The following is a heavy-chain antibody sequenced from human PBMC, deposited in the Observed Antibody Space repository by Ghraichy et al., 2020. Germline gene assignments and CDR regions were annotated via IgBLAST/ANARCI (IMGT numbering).Heavy chain of an antibody. D-gene: IGHD4-17*01. Sequence: SQTLSLTCAISGDSVFSNSVAWNWIRQSPSRGLEWLGRTTYRSKWYNDYALSVKSRITIKPDTYKNQFSLKLSSVTAADTAVYYCARSEATTVTPQGPCVFDLWGRGTLVTVSS. V-gene: IGHV6-1*01. CDR3: ARSEATTVTPQGPCVFDL. J-gene: IGHJ2*01. CDR1: GDSVFSNSVA. CDR2: TTYRSKWYN.